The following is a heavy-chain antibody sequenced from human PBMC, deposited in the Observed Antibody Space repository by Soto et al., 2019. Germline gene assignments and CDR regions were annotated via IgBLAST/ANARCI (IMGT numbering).Heavy chain of an antibody. V-gene: IGHV1-8*01. CDR2: MNPNSGKI. CDR3: ARGIPGYFVGTTCYSGWFDP. J-gene: IGHJ5*02. Sequence: QVQLVQSGAEVKKPGASVKVSCKASGYTFTNYDINWVRQATGQGPEYMGVMNPNSGKIGYVQKFQGRVTMTSNTSTSTAYMELSSLRFEDTAVYYCARGIPGYFVGTTCYSGWFDPWGQGTLVTVSS. D-gene: IGHD2-15*01. CDR1: GYTFTNYD.